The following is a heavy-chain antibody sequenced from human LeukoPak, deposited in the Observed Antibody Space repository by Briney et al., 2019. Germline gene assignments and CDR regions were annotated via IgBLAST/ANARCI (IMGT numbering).Heavy chain of an antibody. D-gene: IGHD2-2*01. CDR1: GFTFSNAW. V-gene: IGHV3-15*01. CDR3: TTRVVPAAIADDAFDV. Sequence: GGSLRLSCAASGFTFSNAWMSWVRQAPGKGLEWVGRIKSKTDGGTTDYAAPVKGRFTISRDDSKNTLYLQMNSLKTEDTAVYYCTTRVVPAAIADDAFDVWGQGTMVTVSS. J-gene: IGHJ3*01. CDR2: IKSKTDGGTT.